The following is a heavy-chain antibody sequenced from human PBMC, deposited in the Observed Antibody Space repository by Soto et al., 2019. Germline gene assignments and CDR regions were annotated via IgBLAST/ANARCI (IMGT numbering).Heavy chain of an antibody. Sequence: ASVKVSCKASGYTFTSYGISWVRQAPGQGLEWMGWISAYNGNTNYAQKLQGRVTMTTDTSTSTAYMELRSLRSDDTAVYYCARLIAVAGTAYHMDVWGKGTPATDPS. D-gene: IGHD6-19*01. CDR2: ISAYNGNT. J-gene: IGHJ6*03. CDR3: ARLIAVAGTAYHMDV. V-gene: IGHV1-18*01. CDR1: GYTFTSYG.